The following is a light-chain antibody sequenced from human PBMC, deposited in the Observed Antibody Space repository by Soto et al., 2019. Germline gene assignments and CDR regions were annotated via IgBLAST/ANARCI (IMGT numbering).Light chain of an antibody. Sequence: QSALTQPASVSGSPGQSITISCTGTSSDIGAYNYVSWYQQHPGKAPKLLIYEVSDRPPGISDRFSGSKSGNTASLTISSLQSEDEADYYCNSYTAFNTRVFGTGTKVTVL. CDR1: SSDIGAYNY. J-gene: IGLJ1*01. CDR2: EVS. CDR3: NSYTAFNTRV. V-gene: IGLV2-14*01.